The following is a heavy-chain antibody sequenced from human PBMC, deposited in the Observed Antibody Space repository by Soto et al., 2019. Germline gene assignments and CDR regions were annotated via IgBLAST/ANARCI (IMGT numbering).Heavy chain of an antibody. V-gene: IGHV4-39*01. Sequence: SETLSRTCTVSCGSISTSNYYCGWVRQPPGKGLYLIGNIYYSVTTYYNPSLKSRVTISVDTSKNQFSLKLNSVTDADTAVYYCAKFVVPDSRHTDFEFWGPGTRVTVSS. CDR2: IYYSVTT. D-gene: IGHD2-21*02. CDR3: AKFVVPDSRHTDFEF. J-gene: IGHJ4*02. CDR1: CGSISTSNYY.